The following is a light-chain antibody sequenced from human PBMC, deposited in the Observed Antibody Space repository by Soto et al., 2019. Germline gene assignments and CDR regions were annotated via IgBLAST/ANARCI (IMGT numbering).Light chain of an antibody. CDR3: QQYNTYSSLT. CDR2: GAS. Sequence: EIVLTQSPGTLSLFPGERATLSCRASQSVSSSYLAWYQQKPGQAPRLLIYGASSRATGIPDRFSGSGSGTDFTLTISRLEPEDFATYYCQQYNTYSSLTFGGGTKVDIK. V-gene: IGKV3-20*01. J-gene: IGKJ4*01. CDR1: QSVSSSY.